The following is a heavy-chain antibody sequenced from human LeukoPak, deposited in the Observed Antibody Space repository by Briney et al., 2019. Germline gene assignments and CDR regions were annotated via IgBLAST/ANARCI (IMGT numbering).Heavy chain of an antibody. CDR3: ARDRSGSYDVLDY. CDR1: GFTFSSYE. D-gene: IGHD1-26*01. J-gene: IGHJ4*02. V-gene: IGHV3-48*03. Sequence: GGSLRLSCAASGFTFSSYEMNWVRQAPGKGLEWVSYISSSGSTIYYADSVKGRFTISRDNVKNSLYLQMNSLRAEDTAVYYCARDRSGSYDVLDYWGQGTLVTVPS. CDR2: ISSSGSTI.